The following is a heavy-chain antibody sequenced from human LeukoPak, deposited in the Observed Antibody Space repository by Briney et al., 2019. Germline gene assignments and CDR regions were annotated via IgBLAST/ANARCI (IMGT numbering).Heavy chain of an antibody. CDR3: ARDRGRATWFDP. CDR2: IYYSGST. CDR1: GGSITSYY. Sequence: SETLPLTCTVSGGSITSYYWHWIRQPPGKGLEWIGYIYYSGSTNYNPSLKSRVTISVDTSRNQFSLKLHSVTAADTAVYYCARDRGRATWFDPWGQGTAVTVSS. V-gene: IGHV4-59*01. J-gene: IGHJ5*02. D-gene: IGHD3-10*01.